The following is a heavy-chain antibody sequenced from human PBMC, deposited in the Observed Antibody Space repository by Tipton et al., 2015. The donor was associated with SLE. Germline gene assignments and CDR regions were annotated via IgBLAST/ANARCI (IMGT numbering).Heavy chain of an antibody. J-gene: IGHJ4*02. Sequence: TLSLTCTVFGGSISSSYWSWIRQLAGKGLEWIGQIHSSGSTSYNPSLKSRVSISVDMSKNQVSLKLSSVTAADTAVYYCARGGAFDYWGQGTLVTVSS. V-gene: IGHV4-4*07. CDR3: ARGGAFDY. CDR1: GGSISSSY. D-gene: IGHD1-26*01. CDR2: IHSSGST.